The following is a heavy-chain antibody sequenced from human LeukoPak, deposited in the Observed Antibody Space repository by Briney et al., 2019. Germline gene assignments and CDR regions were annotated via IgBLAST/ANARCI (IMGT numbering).Heavy chain of an antibody. CDR2: ISYDGSNK. D-gene: IGHD3-22*01. J-gene: IGHJ4*02. V-gene: IGHV3-30-3*01. CDR1: GFTFSSYA. CDR3: ARDYTYYYDSSGPDY. Sequence: PGGSPRLSCAASGFTFSSYAMHWVRQAPGKGLEWVAVISYDGSNKYYADSVKGRFTISRDNPKNTLYLQMNSLRAEDTAVYYCARDYTYYYDSSGPDYWGQGTLVTVSS.